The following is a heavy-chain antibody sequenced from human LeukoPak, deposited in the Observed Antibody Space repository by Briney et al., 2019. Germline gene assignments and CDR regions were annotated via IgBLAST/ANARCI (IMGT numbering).Heavy chain of an antibody. CDR1: GITFSNYD. CDR3: ASCDPCSGGMCYGLGY. V-gene: IGHV3-23*01. Sequence: GGSLRLSCATSGITFSNYDIHWVRQAPGNGLEWVSGVTSGGNTYYADSVKGQFTISRDNSKNTLYLQMNTLRAEDTAVYFCASCDPCSGGMCYGLGYWGQGTLVSVSS. D-gene: IGHD2-15*01. J-gene: IGHJ4*02. CDR2: VTSGGNT.